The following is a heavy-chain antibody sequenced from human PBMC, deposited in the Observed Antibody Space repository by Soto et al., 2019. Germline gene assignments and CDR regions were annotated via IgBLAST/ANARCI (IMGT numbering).Heavy chain of an antibody. CDR1: GFTFSTYW. V-gene: IGHV3-74*01. J-gene: IGHJ6*02. CDR3: ARGLKNYYGMDV. CDR2: VKSDGSS. Sequence: EVQLVESGGGLVQPGGSLRLSCAASGFTFSTYWMHWVRQIPGKGLEWVSRVKSDGSSYYADPVKGRFTISRDNAWNTVYPQMNRLRAEDTALYYCARGLKNYYGMDVWGQGTTVTVSS.